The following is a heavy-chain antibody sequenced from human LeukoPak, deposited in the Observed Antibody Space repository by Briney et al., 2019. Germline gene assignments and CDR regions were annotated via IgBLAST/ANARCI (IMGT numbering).Heavy chain of an antibody. J-gene: IGHJ4*02. CDR1: GFTFSSHW. V-gene: IGHV3-74*01. Sequence: GGSLRLSCAASGFTFSSHWMHWVRQAPGKGLVWVSRINSDGSSTTYADSVKGRFTISRDNAKNTLYLQMNSLRAEDTSVYYCARDRNTGSSYENLFEYWGQGSLVTVSS. CDR3: ARDRNTGSSYENLFEY. D-gene: IGHD1-26*01. CDR2: INSDGSST.